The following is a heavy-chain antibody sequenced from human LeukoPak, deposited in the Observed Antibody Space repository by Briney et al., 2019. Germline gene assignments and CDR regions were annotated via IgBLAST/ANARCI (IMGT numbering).Heavy chain of an antibody. D-gene: IGHD5-18*01. CDR3: AKDRASSWWYFDL. CDR1: GFTFSDYY. V-gene: IGHV3-11*01. Sequence: GGSLRLSCAASGFTFSDYYMSWIRQAPGKGLEWVSYISSSGSTIYYADSVKGRFTISRDNAKNSLYLQMNSLRAEDTAVYYCAKDRASSWWYFDLWGRGTLVTVSS. CDR2: ISSSGSTI. J-gene: IGHJ2*01.